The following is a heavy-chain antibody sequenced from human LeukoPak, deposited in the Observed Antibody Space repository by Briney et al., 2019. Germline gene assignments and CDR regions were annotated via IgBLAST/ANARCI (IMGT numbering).Heavy chain of an antibody. CDR3: AKDTHRALEPPSLVDY. J-gene: IGHJ4*02. CDR1: GFTFSSYA. Sequence: GGSLRLSRAASGFTFSSYAMSWVRQAPGKGLEWVSAISGSGGSTYYADSVKGRFTISRDNSKNTLYLQMSSLRAEDTAVYYCAKDTHRALEPPSLVDYWGQGTLVTVSS. V-gene: IGHV3-23*01. D-gene: IGHD1-1*01. CDR2: ISGSGGST.